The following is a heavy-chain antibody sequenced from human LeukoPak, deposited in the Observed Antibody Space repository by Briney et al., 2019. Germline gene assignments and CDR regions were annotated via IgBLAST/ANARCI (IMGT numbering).Heavy chain of an antibody. Sequence: GGSLRLSGAASRFTFSSYAMSWVRQAPGKGLEWVSGISGSGGSTHYADSVKGRFTISRDNSKNTLYLQMNSLRAEDTAVYYCAKEYGDSRDAFDIWGQGTMVTVSS. CDR2: ISGSGGST. J-gene: IGHJ3*02. V-gene: IGHV3-23*01. CDR1: RFTFSSYA. CDR3: AKEYGDSRDAFDI. D-gene: IGHD4-17*01.